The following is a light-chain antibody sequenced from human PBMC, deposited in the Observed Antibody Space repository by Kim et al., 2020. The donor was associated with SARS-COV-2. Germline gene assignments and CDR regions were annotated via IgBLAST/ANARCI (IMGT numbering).Light chain of an antibody. CDR3: SSPTSSFPVI. Sequence: QSALTQPASVSGSPGQSITISCSGIPSDFGNYNSWYQQHSGKAPKLLIYNVNKRPSGVSSRFSGSKSGNTASLTISGLQAEDEADYYCSSPTSSFPVILGGGTQLTVL. CDR2: NVN. J-gene: IGLJ2*01. V-gene: IGLV2-14*03. CDR1: PSDFGNYNS.